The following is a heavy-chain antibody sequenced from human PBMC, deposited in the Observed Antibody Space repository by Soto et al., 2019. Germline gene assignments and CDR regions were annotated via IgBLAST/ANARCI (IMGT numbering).Heavy chain of an antibody. D-gene: IGHD1-1*01. J-gene: IGHJ4*02. Sequence: EVQLVESGGGLVQPGGSLRLSCAASGFTFSSYDIHWVRQVMGKGLEWVSGIGTVGVTHYTASVKGRFTISRENAKSSSYLQMNSLRAEDTAVYYCAREGDNWNYFDYWGQGTLVTVSS. V-gene: IGHV3-13*01. CDR2: IGTVGVT. CDR3: AREGDNWNYFDY. CDR1: GFTFSSYD.